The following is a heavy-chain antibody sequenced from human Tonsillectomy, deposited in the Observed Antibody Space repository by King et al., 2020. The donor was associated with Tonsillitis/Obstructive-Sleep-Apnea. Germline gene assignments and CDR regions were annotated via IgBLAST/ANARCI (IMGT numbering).Heavy chain of an antibody. CDR3: TRGQKAYYYYYGMDV. J-gene: IGHJ6*02. V-gene: IGHV3-48*03. CDR1: GFFFSSYE. CDR2: ISDSGSTI. Sequence: VQLVESGGGLVQPGGSLRLSCAASGFFFSSYEMSWVRQAPGKGLAWVSYISDSGSTIYYADSVKGRFTISRDNAKNSLYLQMNSLRAEDTAVYYCTRGQKAYYYYYGMDVWGQGTTVTVSS.